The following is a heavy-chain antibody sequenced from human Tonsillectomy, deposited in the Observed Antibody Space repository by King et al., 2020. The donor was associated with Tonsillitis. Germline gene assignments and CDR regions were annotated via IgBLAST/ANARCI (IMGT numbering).Heavy chain of an antibody. CDR1: GFTFDDYA. CDR2: ISWNSGSI. Sequence: QLVQSGGGLVQPGRSLRLSCAASGFTFDDYAMHWVRQAPGKGLEWVSGISWNSGSIGYADSVKGRFTISRGNAKNSLYLQMNSQRAEDTALYYCAKDLYNWNQGAFDIWGQGTMVTVSS. J-gene: IGHJ3*02. CDR3: AKDLYNWNQGAFDI. V-gene: IGHV3-9*01. D-gene: IGHD1-20*01.